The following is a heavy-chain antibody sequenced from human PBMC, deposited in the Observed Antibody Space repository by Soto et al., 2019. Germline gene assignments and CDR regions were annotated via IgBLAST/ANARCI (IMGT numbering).Heavy chain of an antibody. Sequence: QDQLVQSGAEVKKPGSSVKASCKAFGGPFSSHTFSWVRQAPGQGLEWMGRIIPALGTTTYAQKFQGRVTITADESVTTVYMELNSLRTEDTAVYYCARPDFGDYWYFDLWGRGTLVTVSS. D-gene: IGHD4-17*01. V-gene: IGHV1-69*08. CDR2: IIPALGTT. CDR1: GGPFSSHT. CDR3: ARPDFGDYWYFDL. J-gene: IGHJ2*01.